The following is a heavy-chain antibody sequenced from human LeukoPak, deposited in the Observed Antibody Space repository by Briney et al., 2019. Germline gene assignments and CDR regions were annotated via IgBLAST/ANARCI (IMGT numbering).Heavy chain of an antibody. CDR1: GITFSTSA. D-gene: IGHD4-17*01. CDR2: LSGYDSST. Sequence: GGSLGLSCAASGITFSTSAMTWVRQPPGKGLGWVSALSGYDSSTYYLDSVKGRFTISRDNSKNTLYLQMSSLRAEDTAVYYCARDPNGDYIGAFEIWGQGTMVTVSS. J-gene: IGHJ3*02. CDR3: ARDPNGDYIGAFEI. V-gene: IGHV3-23*01.